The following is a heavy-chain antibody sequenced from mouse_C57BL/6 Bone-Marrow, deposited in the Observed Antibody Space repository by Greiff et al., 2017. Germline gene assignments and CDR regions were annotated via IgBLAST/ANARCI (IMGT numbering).Heavy chain of an antibody. CDR2: IDPSDSET. J-gene: IGHJ4*01. V-gene: IGHV1-52*01. CDR1: GYNFTSYW. Sequence: QVQLQQPGAELVRPGSSVKLSCKASGYNFTSYWMHWVKQRPIQGLEWIGNIDPSDSETHYNQKFKDKATLTVDKSSSTAYMQLSSLTSEDSAVYYCARRGYGSSYDAMDYWGQGTSVTVSS. D-gene: IGHD1-1*01. CDR3: ARRGYGSSYDAMDY.